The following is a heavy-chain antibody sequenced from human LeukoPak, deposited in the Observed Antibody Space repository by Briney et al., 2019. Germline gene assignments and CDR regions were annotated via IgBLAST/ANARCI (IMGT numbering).Heavy chain of an antibody. CDR1: GFTFSSYA. V-gene: IGHV3-23*01. CDR2: LSGSGGST. Sequence: GGSLRLSCAASGFTFSSYAMSWVRQAPGKGLEWVSTLSGSGGSTFYADSVTGRFTISRDNSKNTLYLQMNSLRAEDTAVYYCARGPSGYHNTGGQGTLVTVSS. J-gene: IGHJ4*02. CDR3: ARGPSGYHNT. D-gene: IGHD5-12*01.